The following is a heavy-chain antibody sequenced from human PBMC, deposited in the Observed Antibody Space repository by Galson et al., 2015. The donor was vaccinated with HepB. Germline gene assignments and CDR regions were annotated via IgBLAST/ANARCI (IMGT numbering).Heavy chain of an antibody. J-gene: IGHJ2*01. CDR1: GFTFSRFG. V-gene: IGHV3-33*01. CDR3: ARETVILNWSLDL. D-gene: IGHD3-16*02. CDR2: IWYDGSNT. Sequence: SLRLSCAASGFTFSRFGMHWVRQAPGKGLEWMGCIWYDGSNTHTADSVKGRFSISRDNSRNTLYLHMNSLRAEDTAVYYCARETVILNWSLDLWGRGTQSLSPQ.